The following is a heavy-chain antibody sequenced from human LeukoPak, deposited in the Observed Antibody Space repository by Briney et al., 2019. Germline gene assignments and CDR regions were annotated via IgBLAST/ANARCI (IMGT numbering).Heavy chain of an antibody. CDR2: INHSGST. Sequence: PSETLSLTCAVYGGSFSGYYWSWIRQPPGKGLEWIGEINHSGSTNHNPSLKSRVTISVDTSKNQSSLKLSSVTAADTAVYYCARHDSGSPRVRWFDPWGQGTLVTVSS. CDR3: ARHDSGSPRVRWFDP. J-gene: IGHJ5*02. V-gene: IGHV4-34*01. D-gene: IGHD3-10*01. CDR1: GGSFSGYY.